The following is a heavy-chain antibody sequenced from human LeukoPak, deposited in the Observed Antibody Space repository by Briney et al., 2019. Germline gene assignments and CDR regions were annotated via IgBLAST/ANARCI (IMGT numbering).Heavy chain of an antibody. CDR1: GFSFSVYW. D-gene: IGHD3-22*01. V-gene: IGHV3-74*01. CDR3: ASHRDYYDSSGWDYFDY. J-gene: IGHJ4*02. CDR2: IKTDGSIT. Sequence: PGGSLRLSCAASGFSFSVYWMHWVRQAPGKGPVWVSRIKTDGSITDYADFVKGRFTISRDNAKNTLYLQTNSLRAEDTAVYYCASHRDYYDSSGWDYFDYWGQGTLVTVSS.